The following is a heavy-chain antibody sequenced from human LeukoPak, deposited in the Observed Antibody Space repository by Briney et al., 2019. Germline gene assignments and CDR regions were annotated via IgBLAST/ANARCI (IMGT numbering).Heavy chain of an antibody. CDR1: GYSFTTYW. Sequence: GESLKISCEASGYSFTTYWISWVRQMPGKGLEWMGRIDPSDSYTNYSPSFQGHVTISADKSISTAYLQWSSLKASDTAMYYCARHRYSSEFDPWGQGTLVTVSS. J-gene: IGHJ5*02. V-gene: IGHV5-10-1*01. CDR2: IDPSDSYT. CDR3: ARHRYSSEFDP. D-gene: IGHD6-25*01.